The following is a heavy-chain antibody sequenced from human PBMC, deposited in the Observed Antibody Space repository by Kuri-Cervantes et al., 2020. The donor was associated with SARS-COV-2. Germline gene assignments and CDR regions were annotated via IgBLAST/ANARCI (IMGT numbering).Heavy chain of an antibody. V-gene: IGHV3-33*06. Sequence: GGSLRLSCAASGFTFSNYGMHWVRQAPGKGLEWVADIWYDRSNKYYADAVKGRFTISRDNSKNTLYLEMNSLRAEDTAIYYCVKDRVGVLDSWGQGTLVTVSS. CDR1: GFTFSNYG. J-gene: IGHJ4*02. CDR2: IWYDRSNK. CDR3: VKDRVGVLDS. D-gene: IGHD2-21*01.